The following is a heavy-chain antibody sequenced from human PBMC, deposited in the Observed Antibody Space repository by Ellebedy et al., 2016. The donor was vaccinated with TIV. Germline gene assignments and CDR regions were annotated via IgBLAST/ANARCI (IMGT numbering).Heavy chain of an antibody. CDR3: ATSQWLVRPFDY. Sequence: GGSLRLXXAASGFTFNSYAMSWVRQAPGKGLEWVSLISGDGGTTYYVDSVKGRFTISRDNSKNTLYLQMNSLRAEDTAVYYCATSQWLVRPFDYWGQGTLVTVSS. CDR1: GFTFNSYA. D-gene: IGHD6-19*01. V-gene: IGHV3-23*01. CDR2: ISGDGGTT. J-gene: IGHJ4*02.